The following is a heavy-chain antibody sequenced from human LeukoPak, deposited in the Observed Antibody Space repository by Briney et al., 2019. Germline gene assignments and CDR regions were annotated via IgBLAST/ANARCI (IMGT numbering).Heavy chain of an antibody. Sequence: SETLSLTCTVSGGSISSYYWSWIRQPPGKGLEWIGYIYYSGSTNYNPSLKSRVTISVDTSKNQFSLKLSSVTAADTAVYYCARLVRRSGYYPSRYYYYMDVWGKGTTVTVSS. CDR2: IYYSGST. CDR3: ARLVRRSGYYPSRYYYYMDV. J-gene: IGHJ6*03. CDR1: GGSISSYY. V-gene: IGHV4-59*12. D-gene: IGHD3-22*01.